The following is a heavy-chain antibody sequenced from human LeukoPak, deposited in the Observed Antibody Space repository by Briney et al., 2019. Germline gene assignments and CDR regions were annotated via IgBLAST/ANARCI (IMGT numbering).Heavy chain of an antibody. V-gene: IGHV1-69*13. CDR1: GGTFSSYG. J-gene: IGHJ4*02. CDR3: ARGGYYYDSSGYSHLPDY. CDR2: IIPIFGTP. D-gene: IGHD3-22*01. Sequence: GASVKVSCKASGGTFSSYGISWVRQAPGQGLEWMGGIIPIFGTPNYAQKFQGRVTITADESTSTAYMELSSLRSEDTAVYYCARGGYYYDSSGYSHLPDYWGQGTLVTVSA.